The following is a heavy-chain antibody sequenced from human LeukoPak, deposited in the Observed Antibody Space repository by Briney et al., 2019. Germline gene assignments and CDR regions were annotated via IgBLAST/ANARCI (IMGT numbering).Heavy chain of an antibody. J-gene: IGHJ4*02. CDR1: GGTFSDYA. Sequence: SAKVSCKASGGTFSDYALNWVRQAPGQGLEWMGVFIPILGTANSTQKFQDRVTITADISTNTVYMELSSLRSEDTAVYYCARVTVLWFGEASYYFDYWGQGTLVTVSS. D-gene: IGHD3-10*01. CDR2: FIPILGTA. CDR3: ARVTVLWFGEASYYFDY. V-gene: IGHV1-69*10.